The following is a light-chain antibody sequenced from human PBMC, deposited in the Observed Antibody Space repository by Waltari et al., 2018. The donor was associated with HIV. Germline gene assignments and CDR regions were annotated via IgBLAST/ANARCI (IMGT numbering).Light chain of an antibody. CDR1: NLGSKR. V-gene: IGLV3-21*02. Sequence: SYVLTQPPSVSVAPGQTARITCGGNNLGSKRVHGYQQKAGQAPVLVVYNASDRPSGIPERFSGSNSGNTATLTISRVEAGDEADYYCHVWDRSSDHHVFGTGTKVTVL. J-gene: IGLJ1*01. CDR3: HVWDRSSDHHV. CDR2: NAS.